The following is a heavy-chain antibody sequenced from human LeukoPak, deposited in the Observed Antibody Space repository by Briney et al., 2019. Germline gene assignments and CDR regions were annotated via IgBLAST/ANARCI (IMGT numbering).Heavy chain of an antibody. CDR3: APTRGSEY. Sequence: GGSLRLSCAASGFTFTNAWTNWVRQAPGKGLEWVSSISSSSSYIYYADSVKGRFTISRDNAKNSLYLQMNSLRAEDTAVYYCAPTRGSEYWGQGTLVTVSS. CDR2: ISSSSSYI. J-gene: IGHJ4*02. CDR1: GFTFTNAW. D-gene: IGHD3-10*01. V-gene: IGHV3-21*01.